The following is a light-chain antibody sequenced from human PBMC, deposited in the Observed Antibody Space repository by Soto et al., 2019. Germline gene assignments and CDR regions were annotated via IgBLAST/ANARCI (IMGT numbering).Light chain of an antibody. CDR3: QSYDSSLSASV. CDR2: GNS. V-gene: IGLV1-40*01. J-gene: IGLJ2*01. Sequence: QSVLTQPPSVSGAPGQRVTISCTGSSSNIGAGYDVHWYQQLPGTAPILLIYGNSNRPSGVPDRFSGSKSGTSASLAITGLQAEDEADYYCQSYDSSLSASVFGGGTKLTVL. CDR1: SSNIGAGYD.